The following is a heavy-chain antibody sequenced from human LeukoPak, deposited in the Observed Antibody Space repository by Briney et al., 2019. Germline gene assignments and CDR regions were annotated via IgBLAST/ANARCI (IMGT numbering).Heavy chain of an antibody. CDR2: ISWNSGTI. J-gene: IGHJ3*02. CDR3: AREGFSGVVVNLLDDAFDI. CDR1: GFTFDDYA. D-gene: IGHD3-22*01. V-gene: IGHV3-9*01. Sequence: AGGSLRLSCAASGFTFDDYAMHWVRQAPGKGPEWVSGISWNSGTIGYADSVKGRFTISRDNADNSLHLQMNSLRAEDTAVYYCAREGFSGVVVNLLDDAFDIWGQGTMVTVSS.